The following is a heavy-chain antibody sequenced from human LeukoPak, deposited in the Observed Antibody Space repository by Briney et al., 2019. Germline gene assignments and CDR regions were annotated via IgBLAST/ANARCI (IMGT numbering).Heavy chain of an antibody. J-gene: IGHJ4*02. D-gene: IGHD6-6*01. CDR3: ARDEALDY. Sequence: GGSLRLSCAASGFIFDDYAMHWVRQAPGKGLEWVSLISGDGSGTYYADSVKGRFIISRDNSKNSLYLQMNSLRDEDTAVYYCARDEALDYWGQGTLVTVSS. CDR2: ISGDGSGT. V-gene: IGHV3-43*02. CDR1: GFIFDDYA.